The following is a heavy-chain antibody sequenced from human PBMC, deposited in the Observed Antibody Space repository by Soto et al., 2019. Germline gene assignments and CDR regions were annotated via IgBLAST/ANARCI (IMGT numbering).Heavy chain of an antibody. J-gene: IGHJ4*02. V-gene: IGHV3-66*01. D-gene: IGHD3-9*01. CDR2: IYSGGST. CDR1: GFTVSSNY. CDR3: ATIVILTGYYEGTPDY. Sequence: GGSLRLSCAASGFTVSSNYMSWVRQAPGKGLEWVSVIYSGGSTYYADSVKGRFTISRDNSKDTLYLQMNSLRAEDTAVYYCATIVILTGYYEGTPDYWGQGPLVTVSS.